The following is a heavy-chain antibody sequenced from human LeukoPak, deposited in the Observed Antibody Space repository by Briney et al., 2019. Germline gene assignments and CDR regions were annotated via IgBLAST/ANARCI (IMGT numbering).Heavy chain of an antibody. CDR2: IKQDGSEK. J-gene: IGHJ4*02. Sequence: PGGSLRLSCAASGFTFSSYWMSWVRQAPGKGLEWVANIKQDGSEKYYVDSVKGRFTISRDNAKNSLYLQMNSLRAEDTAVYYCASQGDYYDSSGSQFDYWGQGTLVTVSS. CDR1: GFTFSSYW. V-gene: IGHV3-7*01. D-gene: IGHD3-22*01. CDR3: ASQGDYYDSSGSQFDY.